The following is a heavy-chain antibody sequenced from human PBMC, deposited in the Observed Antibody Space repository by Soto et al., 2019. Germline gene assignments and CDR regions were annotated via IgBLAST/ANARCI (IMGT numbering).Heavy chain of an antibody. Sequence: QVQLVQSGAEVKKPGSSVKVSCKSSGGTFSSYAISWVRQAPGQGLEWMGGIIPIFGTANYAQKFQGRVTITADETKSTAYMELSSLRSDDTAVYYCARDRTAPYYYDGMDVWGQGTPVTVSS. CDR1: GGTFSSYA. CDR2: IIPIFGTA. J-gene: IGHJ6*02. D-gene: IGHD5-18*01. V-gene: IGHV1-69*12. CDR3: ARDRTAPYYYDGMDV.